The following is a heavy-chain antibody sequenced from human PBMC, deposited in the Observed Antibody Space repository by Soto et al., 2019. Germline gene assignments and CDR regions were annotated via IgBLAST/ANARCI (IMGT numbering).Heavy chain of an antibody. V-gene: IGHV3-53*01. D-gene: IGHD3-10*01. CDR3: ARDHSGFGRGVSRFDP. CDR1: GFTVSSNY. Sequence: GGSLRLSCAASGFTVSSNYMSWVRQAPGKGLEWVSVIYSGGSTYYADSVKGRFTISRDNSKNTLYLQMNSLRAEDTAVYYCARDHSGFGRGVSRFDPWGQGTLVTVSS. CDR2: IYSGGST. J-gene: IGHJ5*02.